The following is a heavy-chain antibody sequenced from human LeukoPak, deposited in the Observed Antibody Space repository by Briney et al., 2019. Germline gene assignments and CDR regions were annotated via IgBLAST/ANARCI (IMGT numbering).Heavy chain of an antibody. J-gene: IGHJ4*02. V-gene: IGHV1-69*04. CDR2: IIPILGIA. D-gene: IGHD3-22*01. Sequence: ASVKVSCKASGGTFSSYAISWVRQAPGQGLEWMGRIIPILGIANYAQKFQGRVTITADKSTSTAYMELSSLRSEDTAAYYCARGIYYDSSGYHWDYWGQGTLVTVSS. CDR1: GGTFSSYA. CDR3: ARGIYYDSSGYHWDY.